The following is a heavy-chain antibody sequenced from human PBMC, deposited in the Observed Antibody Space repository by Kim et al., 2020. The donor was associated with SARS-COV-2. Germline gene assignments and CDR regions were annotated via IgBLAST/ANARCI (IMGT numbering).Heavy chain of an antibody. CDR1: GFTFSSYS. V-gene: IGHV3-48*02. CDR3: ARGLLKILDY. CDR2: INTVRTNI. Sequence: GGSLRLSCAASGFTFSSYSLNWVRQAPGKGRGGVSYINTVRTNIFYADSLKGRFTISRDNAKNSLYLQMDSLRDEDTAVYYCARGLLKILDYWVQGTLLT. D-gene: IGHD2-21*01. J-gene: IGHJ4*02.